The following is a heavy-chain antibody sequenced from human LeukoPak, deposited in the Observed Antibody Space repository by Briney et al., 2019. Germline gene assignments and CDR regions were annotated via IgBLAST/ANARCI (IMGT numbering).Heavy chain of an antibody. D-gene: IGHD4-17*01. Sequence: PGGSLRLSCAASGFTVGSNYMTWVRQAPGKGLEWVSVIYSGGSTYYADSVKGRFIISRDDSKNTLYLQMNSLRAEDTAVYFCARGKGDYVTVFDSWGQGTLVTVSS. CDR2: IYSGGST. V-gene: IGHV3-53*01. CDR1: GFTVGSNY. CDR3: ARGKGDYVTVFDS. J-gene: IGHJ4*02.